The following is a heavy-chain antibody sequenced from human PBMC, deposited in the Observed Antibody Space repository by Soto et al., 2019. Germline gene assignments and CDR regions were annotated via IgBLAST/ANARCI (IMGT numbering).Heavy chain of an antibody. J-gene: IGHJ6*03. V-gene: IGHV1-8*01. CDR3: ARGRRCSGGSCYPYYYYYYMDV. CDR1: GYTFTSYD. CDR2: MNPNSGNT. Sequence: QVQLVQSGAEVKKPGASVKVSCKASGYTFTSYDINWVRQATGQGLEWMGWMNPNSGNTGYAQKFQGRVTMTRNTSISTAYMELSSLRSEDTAVYSCARGRRCSGGSCYPYYYYYYMDVWGKGTTVTVSS. D-gene: IGHD2-15*01.